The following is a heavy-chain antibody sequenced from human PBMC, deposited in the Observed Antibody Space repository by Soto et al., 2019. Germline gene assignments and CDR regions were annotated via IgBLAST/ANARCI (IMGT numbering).Heavy chain of an antibody. Sequence: GGSLRLSCAASGFTFSTYAMSGVRQAPGKGLEWVSTITTSGGNTYYADSVQGRFTISRDNSKNTLYLQMNSLRAEDTAVYYCAGRYCTNGVCYTNYYYYIDVWGKGTTVTVSS. CDR1: GFTFSTYA. V-gene: IGHV3-23*01. CDR2: ITTSGGNT. J-gene: IGHJ6*03. D-gene: IGHD2-8*01. CDR3: AGRYCTNGVCYTNYYYYIDV.